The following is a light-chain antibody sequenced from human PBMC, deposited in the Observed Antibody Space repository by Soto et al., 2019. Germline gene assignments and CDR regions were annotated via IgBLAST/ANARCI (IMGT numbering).Light chain of an antibody. Sequence: DIQMTQSPSTLSASVGDRVTITCRASQSISSWLAWYQQKPGKAPKVLIYDASSLESGVPSRFSGSGSGTDFILTISSLQPEDFATYYCQQSYSSPPTFGQGTKVDIK. V-gene: IGKV1-5*01. J-gene: IGKJ1*01. CDR1: QSISSW. CDR2: DAS. CDR3: QQSYSSPPT.